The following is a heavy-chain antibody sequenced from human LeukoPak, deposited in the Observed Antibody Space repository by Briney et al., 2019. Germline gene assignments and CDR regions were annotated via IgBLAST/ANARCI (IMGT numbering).Heavy chain of an antibody. J-gene: IGHJ4*02. V-gene: IGHV1-18*01. CDR1: GYTFTSYG. CDR3: ARSDRAYDILTGGGTTDY. CDR2: ISAYNGNT. D-gene: IGHD3-9*01. Sequence: ASVKVSCKASGYTFTSYGISWVRQAPGQGLEWMGWISAYNGNTNYAQKLQGRVTMTTDTSTSTAYMEQRSLRSDDTAVYYCARSDRAYDILTGGGTTDYWGQGTLVTVSS.